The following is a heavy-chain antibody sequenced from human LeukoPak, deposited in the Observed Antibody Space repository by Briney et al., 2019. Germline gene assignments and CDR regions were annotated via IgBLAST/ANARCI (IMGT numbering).Heavy chain of an antibody. V-gene: IGHV3-23*01. D-gene: IGHD6-19*01. CDR2: INANSGTT. CDR3: AKPISGGLAVTADWFHP. CDR1: GFAFSFYA. J-gene: IGHJ5*01. Sequence: GGSLRLSCAASGFAFSFYAMSWLRQPPGKGLEWVSTINANSGTTSYAASVRGRFTISRDNFKNTLYLQVNTLRADDTATYYCAKPISGGLAVTADWFHPWGQGTLVVVSS.